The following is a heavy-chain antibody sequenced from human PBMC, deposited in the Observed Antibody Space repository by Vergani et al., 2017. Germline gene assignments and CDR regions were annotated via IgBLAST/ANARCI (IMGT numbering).Heavy chain of an antibody. CDR3: ATDIRAGEPYSSSY. V-gene: IGHV4-4*07. Sequence: QVQLQESGPGLVKPSETLSLTCTVSGGSISSYYWSWIRQPAGKGLEWIGRIYTSGSTNYNPSLKSRVTMSVDTSKNQFSLKLSSVTAADTAVYYCATDIRAGEPYSSSYWGQGTLVTVSS. J-gene: IGHJ4*02. CDR1: GGSISSYY. CDR2: IYTSGST. D-gene: IGHD6-6*01.